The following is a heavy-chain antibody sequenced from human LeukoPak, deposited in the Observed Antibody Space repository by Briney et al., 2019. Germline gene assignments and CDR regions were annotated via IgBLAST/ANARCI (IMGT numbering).Heavy chain of an antibody. CDR2: IYHSGNT. V-gene: IGHV4-38-2*02. CDR3: AFIATTGTWDY. D-gene: IGHD6-13*01. J-gene: IGHJ4*02. Sequence: PSETLSLTCTVSDYSISSGYYWGWIRQSPGKGLEWIGSIYHSGNTYYNPSLKSRVTISVDTSKNQFSLKLNSVTAADTAVYYCAFIATTGTWDYWGQGTLVTVSS. CDR1: DYSISSGYY.